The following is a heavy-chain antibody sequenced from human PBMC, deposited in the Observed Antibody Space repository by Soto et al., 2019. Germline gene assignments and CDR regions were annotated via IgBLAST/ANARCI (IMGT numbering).Heavy chain of an antibody. CDR3: AKVDCSGGSCYSVGAFDI. V-gene: IGHV3-23*01. Sequence: EVQLLESGGGLVQPGGSLRLSCAASGFTFSTYAMSWFRQAPGKGLEWVSAISGSGGRTYYADSVKGWFTISRDNAKNTLYLQMNSLGAEDTAVYYYAKVDCSGGSCYSVGAFDIWGQGTMVTVSS. J-gene: IGHJ3*02. D-gene: IGHD2-15*01. CDR2: ISGSGGRT. CDR1: GFTFSTYA.